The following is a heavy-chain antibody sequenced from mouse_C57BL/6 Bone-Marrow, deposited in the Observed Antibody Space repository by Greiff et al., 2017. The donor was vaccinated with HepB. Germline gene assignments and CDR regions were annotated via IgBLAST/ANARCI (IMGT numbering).Heavy chain of an antibody. CDR3: ARDRGNFDY. CDR2: ISYDGSN. V-gene: IGHV3-6*01. D-gene: IGHD1-1*01. J-gene: IGHJ2*01. Sequence: EVQLQESGPGLVKPSQSLSLTCSVTGYSITSGYYWNWIRQFPGNKLEWMGYISYDGSNNYNPSLKNRISITRDTSKNQFFLKLNSMTTEDTATYYCARDRGNFDYWGQGTTLTVSS. CDR1: GYSITSGYY.